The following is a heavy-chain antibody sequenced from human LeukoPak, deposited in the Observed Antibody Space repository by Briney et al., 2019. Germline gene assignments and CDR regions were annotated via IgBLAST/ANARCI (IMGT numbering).Heavy chain of an antibody. D-gene: IGHD3-22*01. J-gene: IGHJ3*02. V-gene: IGHV1-2*02. CDR3: AREANDSSGYYPKHDAFDI. CDR1: GYTFTGYY. Sequence: GASVKVSCKASGYTFTGYYMHWVRQAPGQGLEWMGWMNPNSGGTNYAQKFQGRVTMTGDTSISTAYMELSRLRSDDTAVYYCAREANDSSGYYPKHDAFDIWGQGTMVTVSS. CDR2: MNPNSGGT.